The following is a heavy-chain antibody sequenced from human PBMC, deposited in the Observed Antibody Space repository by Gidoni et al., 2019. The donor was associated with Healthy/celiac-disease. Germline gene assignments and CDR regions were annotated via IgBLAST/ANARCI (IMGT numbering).Heavy chain of an antibody. D-gene: IGHD2-2*01. CDR1: GFTFSRYW. V-gene: IGHV3-74*01. CDR2: INSDGSST. CDR3: AREGCSSTSCFYYFDY. J-gene: IGHJ4*02. Sequence: EVQLVESGGGLVQPGGSLRLSCAASGFTFSRYWMHWVRQAPGKGLVWVSRINSDGSSTSYADSVKGRFTISRDNAKNTLYLQMNSLRAEDTAVYYCAREGCSSTSCFYYFDYWGQGTLVTVSS.